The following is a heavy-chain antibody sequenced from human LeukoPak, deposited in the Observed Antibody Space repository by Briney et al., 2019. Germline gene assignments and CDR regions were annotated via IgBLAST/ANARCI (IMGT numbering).Heavy chain of an antibody. CDR3: ARDLPRDGDYVHYYGMDV. D-gene: IGHD4-17*01. V-gene: IGHV3-21*01. J-gene: IGHJ6*02. CDR2: ISSSSSYI. CDR1: GFTFSSYS. Sequence: PGGSLRLSCAASGFTFSSYSMNWVRQAPGKGLEWVSSISSSSSYIYYADSVKGRFTISRDNAKNSLYLQMNSLRAEDTAVYYCARDLPRDGDYVHYYGMDVWGQGTTVTVSS.